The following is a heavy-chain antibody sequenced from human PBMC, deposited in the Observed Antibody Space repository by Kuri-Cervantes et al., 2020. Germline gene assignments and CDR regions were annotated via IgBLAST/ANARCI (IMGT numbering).Heavy chain of an antibody. V-gene: IGHV3-66*01. Sequence: ESLKISCASSGFTFSDYYMSWVRQAPGKGLVWVSVIYSGGSTYYAVSVKGRFTISGDNSKNMLYLQMNRLRAEDTAVYYCARDRATARGSMDVWGQGTTVTVSS. CDR3: ARDRATARGSMDV. CDR2: IYSGGST. CDR1: GFTFSDYY. D-gene: IGHD5-12*01. J-gene: IGHJ6*02.